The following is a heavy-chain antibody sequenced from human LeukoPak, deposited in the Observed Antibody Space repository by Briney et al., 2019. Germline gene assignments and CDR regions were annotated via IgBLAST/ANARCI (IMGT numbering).Heavy chain of an antibody. CDR2: INHSGST. CDR3: GGAARRSGWFDP. D-gene: IGHD6-6*01. V-gene: IGHV4-34*01. J-gene: IGHJ5*02. CDR1: GGSFSGYY. Sequence: SETLSLTCAVYGGSFSGYYWSWIRQPPGKGLEWIGEINHSGSTNYNPSLKSRVTISVDTSKNQFSLKLSSVTAADTALYYCGGAARRSGWFDPWGQGTLVTVSS.